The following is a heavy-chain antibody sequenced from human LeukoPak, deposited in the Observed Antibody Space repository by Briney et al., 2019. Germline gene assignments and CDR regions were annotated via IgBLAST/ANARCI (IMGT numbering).Heavy chain of an antibody. J-gene: IGHJ6*03. Sequence: SETLSLTCAVYGGSFSGYYWSWIRQPPGKGLEWIGEINHSGSTNYNPSLKSRVTISVDTSKNQFSLKLSSVTAADTAVYYCARISSGLQLWLPAYYYMDVWGKGTTVTVSS. D-gene: IGHD5-18*01. CDR3: ARISSGLQLWLPAYYYMDV. V-gene: IGHV4-34*01. CDR2: INHSGST. CDR1: GGSFSGYY.